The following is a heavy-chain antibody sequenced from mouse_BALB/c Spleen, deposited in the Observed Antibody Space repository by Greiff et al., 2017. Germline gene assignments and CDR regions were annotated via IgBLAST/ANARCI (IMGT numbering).Heavy chain of an antibody. D-gene: IGHD1-1*01. CDR2: ISSGSSTI. CDR3: ARESYGSSTAWFAY. V-gene: IGHV5-17*02. CDR1: GFTFSSFG. Sequence: EVKLVESGGGLVKPGGSRKLSCAASGFTFSSFGMHWVRQAPEKGLEWVAYISSGSSTIYYADTVQGRFTISRANPKNTLFLQMTSLRSEDTAMYYCARESYGSSTAWFAYWGQGTLVTVSA. J-gene: IGHJ3*01.